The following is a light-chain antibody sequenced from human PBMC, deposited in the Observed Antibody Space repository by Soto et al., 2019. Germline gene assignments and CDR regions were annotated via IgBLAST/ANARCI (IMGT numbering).Light chain of an antibody. CDR1: QNIYQS. J-gene: IGKJ5*01. CDR2: SAS. Sequence: EIQMSQSPSSLSASIGDRVTITCRASQNIYQSVNWYQQKPGKAPKLLVFSASSLRSGVPSRFSGSGSGTDFTLTINTLQSEDFATYYCQLTFSPLPITFGQGTRLEIK. CDR3: QLTFSPLPIT. V-gene: IGKV1-39*01.